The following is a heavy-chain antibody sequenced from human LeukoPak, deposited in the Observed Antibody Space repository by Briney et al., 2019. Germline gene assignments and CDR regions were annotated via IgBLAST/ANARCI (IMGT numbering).Heavy chain of an antibody. Sequence: SETLSPTCPVSGGSISSYYWSWIRQPPGKGLEWLGYIYYSGSTNYNPSLKSRVTISVDTSKNQFSLKLSSVTAADTAVYYCAFGGSGYTHYYYYYYMDVWGKGTTVTVSS. CDR2: IYYSGST. D-gene: IGHD3-22*01. V-gene: IGHV4-59*01. CDR1: GGSISSYY. CDR3: AFGGSGYTHYYYYYYMDV. J-gene: IGHJ6*03.